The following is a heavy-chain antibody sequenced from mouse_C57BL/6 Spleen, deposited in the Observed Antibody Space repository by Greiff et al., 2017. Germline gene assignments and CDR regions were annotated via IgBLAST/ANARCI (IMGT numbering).Heavy chain of an antibody. V-gene: IGHV5-4*01. J-gene: IGHJ4*01. CDR2: ISDGGSYT. CDR3: ARDHGVYDCYPMDY. CDR1: GFTFSSYA. D-gene: IGHD2-3*01. Sequence: EVQLVESGGGLVKPGGSLKLSCAASGFTFSSYAMSWVRQTPEKRLGWVATISDGGSYTYYPDNVKGRFTISRDNAQNNLYLQMSHLKSEDTAMYYCARDHGVYDCYPMDYWGQGTSVTVSS.